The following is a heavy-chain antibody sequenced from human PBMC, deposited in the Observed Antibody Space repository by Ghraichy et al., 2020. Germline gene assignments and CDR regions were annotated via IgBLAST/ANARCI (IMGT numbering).Heavy chain of an antibody. CDR3: ARMDYYDSSGYLGYYYSMDV. D-gene: IGHD3-22*01. V-gene: IGHV3-74*01. Sequence: LTCAASGFTFSSYWMHWVRQAPGKGLVWVSRINSDGSSTSYADSVKGRFTISRDNAKNTLYLQMNSLRAEDTAVYYCARMDYYDSSGYLGYYYSMDVWGQGTTVTVSS. J-gene: IGHJ6*02. CDR2: INSDGSST. CDR1: GFTFSSYW.